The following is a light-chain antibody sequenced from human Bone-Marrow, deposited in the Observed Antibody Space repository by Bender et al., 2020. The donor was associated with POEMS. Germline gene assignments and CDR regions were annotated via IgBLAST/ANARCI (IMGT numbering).Light chain of an antibody. V-gene: IGLV1-44*01. CDR2: NDS. J-gene: IGLJ3*02. CDR1: NSNIGSNT. Sequence: QSVLTQPPSASGTPGRRVTISCSGSNSNIGSNTVNWYQQLPGTAPKLLIYNDSQRPSGVPDRFSGSKSGTSASLAISGLQSEDEADYYCITWDDSLNGVVFGGGTKLTVL. CDR3: ITWDDSLNGVV.